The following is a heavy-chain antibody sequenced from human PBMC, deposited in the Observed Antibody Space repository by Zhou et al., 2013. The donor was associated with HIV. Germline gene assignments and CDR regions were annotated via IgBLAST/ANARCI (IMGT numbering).Heavy chain of an antibody. D-gene: IGHD5-12*01. CDR3: ARVRDGYNSGEYYFDY. CDR1: GGTFSSYA. Sequence: QVQLVQSGAEVKKPGSSVKVSCKASGGTFSSYAISWVRQAPGQGLEWMGRIIPILGIANYAQKFQGRVTITADKSTSTAYMELSSLRSEDTAVYYCARVRDGYNSGEYYFDYWGQGTLVTVAS. CDR2: IIPILGIA. J-gene: IGHJ4*02. V-gene: IGHV1-69*04.